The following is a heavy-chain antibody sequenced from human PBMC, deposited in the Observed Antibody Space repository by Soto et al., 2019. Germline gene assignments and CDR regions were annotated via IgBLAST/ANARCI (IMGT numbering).Heavy chain of an antibody. V-gene: IGHV3-23*01. CDR1: GFTFSSYG. J-gene: IGHJ4*02. D-gene: IGHD3-3*01. CDR2: ISGSGGST. CDR3: AKEAVTIFGWHFDY. Sequence: PGGSLRLPCAAFGFTFSSYGISRVRQAPGKGLEWVSAISGSGGSTYYADSVKGRFTISRDNSKNTLYLQMNSLRAEDTAVYYCAKEAVTIFGWHFDYWGQGTLVTVSS.